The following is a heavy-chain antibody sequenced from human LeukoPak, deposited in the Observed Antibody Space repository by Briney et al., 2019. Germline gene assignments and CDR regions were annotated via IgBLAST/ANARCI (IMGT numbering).Heavy chain of an antibody. V-gene: IGHV3-53*01. Sequence: GGSLRLSCAASGFTVSSNYMGWVRQAPGKGLEWVSVIYSGGSTYYADSVKGRFTISRDNSKNTLYLQMNSLRAEDTAVYYCARGDYGDYVVHWGQGTLVTVSS. CDR1: GFTVSSNY. D-gene: IGHD4-17*01. CDR3: ARGDYGDYVVH. CDR2: IYSGGST. J-gene: IGHJ4*02.